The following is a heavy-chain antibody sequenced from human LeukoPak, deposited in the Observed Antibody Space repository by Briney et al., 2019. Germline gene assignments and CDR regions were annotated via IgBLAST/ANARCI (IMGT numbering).Heavy chain of an antibody. J-gene: IGHJ4*02. CDR2: ISSSSSYI. Sequence: PGGSLRLSCAASAFTFSSYSMNWVRQAPGKGLEWVSSISSSSSYIYYADSVKGRFTISRDNSKNTLYLQMNSLRAEDTAVYYCAKARGSGSYSYYFDYWGQGTLVTVSS. CDR3: AKARGSGSYSYYFDY. D-gene: IGHD3-10*01. CDR1: AFTFSSYS. V-gene: IGHV3-21*01.